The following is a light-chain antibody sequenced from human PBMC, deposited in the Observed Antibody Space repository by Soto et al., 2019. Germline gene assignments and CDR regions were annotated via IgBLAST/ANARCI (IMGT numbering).Light chain of an antibody. CDR3: SSYTSSLYV. Sequence: QSALTQPASVSGSPGQSITISCTGTSRHVGGYNYVSWYQQHPGKAPKLMIYEVSNRPSGVSNRFSGSKSGNTASLTISGLQAEDEADYYCSSYTSSLYVFGTGTKLTVL. CDR1: SRHVGGYNY. J-gene: IGLJ1*01. V-gene: IGLV2-14*01. CDR2: EVS.